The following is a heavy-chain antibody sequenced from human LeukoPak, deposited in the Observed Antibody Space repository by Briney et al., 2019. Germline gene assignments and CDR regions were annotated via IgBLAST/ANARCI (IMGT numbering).Heavy chain of an antibody. D-gene: IGHD6-13*01. V-gene: IGHV1-18*01. CDR2: ISVYNGNT. CDR3: ARDLGYSSPSYYFDY. J-gene: IGHJ4*02. Sequence: ASVKVSCKASGYIFTSYGISWVRQAPGQGLEWMGWISVYNGNTNYAQRFQGRVTMTTDTSTSTAYMELRSLRSDDTAVYYCARDLGYSSPSYYFDYWGQGTLVTVSS. CDR1: GYIFTSYG.